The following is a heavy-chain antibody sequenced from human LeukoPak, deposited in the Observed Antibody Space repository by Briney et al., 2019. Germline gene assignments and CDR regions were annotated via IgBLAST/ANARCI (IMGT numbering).Heavy chain of an antibody. CDR3: VRDYRYCGGDCPRSAFDI. CDR1: GFTFSSYS. CDR2: IYSGGST. D-gene: IGHD2-21*02. Sequence: PGGSLRLSCAASGFTFSSYSMNWVRQAPGKGLEWVSVIYSGGSTYYADSVKGRFTIPRDNSKNTLYLQMNSLRAEDTAVYYCVRDYRYCGGDCPRSAFDIWGQGTMVTVSS. J-gene: IGHJ3*02. V-gene: IGHV3-53*01.